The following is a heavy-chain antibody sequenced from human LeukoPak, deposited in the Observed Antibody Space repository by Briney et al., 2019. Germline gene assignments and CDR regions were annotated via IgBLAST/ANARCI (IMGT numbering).Heavy chain of an antibody. CDR2: TYYRSKWYN. CDR3: ASGAGIGGATDHAFDI. Sequence: LQTPSLTSAISGDSVSSNSAACNWSRQSPSRSPEWLGRTYYRSKWYNDYAVSVKRRITINPDTSKNQFSLQLNSVTPEDTAVYYCASGAGIGGATDHAFDIWGQSTMVTVSS. J-gene: IGHJ3*02. D-gene: IGHD1-26*01. CDR1: GDSVSSNSAA. V-gene: IGHV6-1*01.